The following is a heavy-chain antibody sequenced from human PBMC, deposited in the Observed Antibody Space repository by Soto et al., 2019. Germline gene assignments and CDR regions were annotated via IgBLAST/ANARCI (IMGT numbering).Heavy chain of an antibody. J-gene: IGHJ4*02. CDR3: ARGLSSSWYGVDY. V-gene: IGHV3-66*01. D-gene: IGHD6-13*01. CDR2: LYSAGST. CDR1: GFTVSTNY. Sequence: EVQLVESGGGLVQPGGSLRLSCAASGFTVSTNYMSWVRQAPGKGLEWVSVLYSAGSTYYADSVKGRFTISRDISKNTLYLQMNSLRAEDTAVYCCARGLSSSWYGVDYWGQGTLVTVSS.